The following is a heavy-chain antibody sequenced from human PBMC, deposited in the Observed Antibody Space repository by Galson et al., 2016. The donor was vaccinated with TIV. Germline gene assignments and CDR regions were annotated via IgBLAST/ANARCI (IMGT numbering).Heavy chain of an antibody. J-gene: IGHJ4*02. V-gene: IGHV3-33*01. D-gene: IGHD4-17*01. CDR3: ARGVYGDYRDIIHY. CDR1: NFDFRNYG. CDR2: IWYDGGNK. Sequence: SLRLSCAASNFDFRNYGMHWVRQAPGKGLEWVALIWYDGGNKYYVDSVKGRFTISRDNSKNILYLQMNSLRPEDTAVYYCARGVYGDYRDIIHYWGQGTPVTVSS.